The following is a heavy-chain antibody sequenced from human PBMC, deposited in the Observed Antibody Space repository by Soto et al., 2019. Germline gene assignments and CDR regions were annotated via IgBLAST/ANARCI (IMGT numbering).Heavy chain of an antibody. CDR1: GYTFTSYY. D-gene: IGHD5-12*01. CDR3: ARDLGNSGYDSGWFDP. J-gene: IGHJ5*02. Sequence: QVQLVQSGAEVKKPGASVKVSCKASGYTFTSYYMHWVRQAPGQGLEWLGIINPSGGSTSYAQKFQGRVTMTRDTSTSTVDMELSSLRSEDTAVYYCARDLGNSGYDSGWFDPWGQGTLVTVSS. V-gene: IGHV1-46*01. CDR2: INPSGGST.